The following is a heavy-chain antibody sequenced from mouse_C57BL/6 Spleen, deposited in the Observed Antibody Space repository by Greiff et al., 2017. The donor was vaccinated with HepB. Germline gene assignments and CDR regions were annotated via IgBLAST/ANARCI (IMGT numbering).Heavy chain of an antibody. J-gene: IGHJ4*01. V-gene: IGHV14-4*01. D-gene: IGHD2-3*01. Sequence: VQLQQSGAELVRPGASVKLSCTASGFNIKDDYMHWVKQGPEQGLEWIGWIDPENGDTEYASKFQGKATITADTSSNTAYLQLSSLTPEDTAVYYCTRGLYDGYYYAMDYWGQGTSVTVSS. CDR1: GFNIKDDY. CDR3: TRGLYDGYYYAMDY. CDR2: IDPENGDT.